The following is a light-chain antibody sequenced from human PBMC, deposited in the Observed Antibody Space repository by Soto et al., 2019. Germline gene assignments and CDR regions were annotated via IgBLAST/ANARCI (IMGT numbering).Light chain of an antibody. CDR3: ASYAGNNVL. Sequence: QSALTQPPSASGSPGQSVAICCTGTSSDIGGYNYVSWYQQHSGKAPKLIIYEVTRRPSGVPDRFSGSKSGSTASLTVSGLHAEDEADYYCASYAGNNVLFGGGTKLTVL. CDR2: EVT. CDR1: SSDIGGYNY. V-gene: IGLV2-8*01. J-gene: IGLJ2*01.